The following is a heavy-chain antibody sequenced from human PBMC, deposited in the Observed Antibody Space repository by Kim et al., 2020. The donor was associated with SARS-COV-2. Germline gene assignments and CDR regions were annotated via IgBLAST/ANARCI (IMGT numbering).Heavy chain of an antibody. V-gene: IGHV7-4-1*02. J-gene: IGHJ6*03. CDR1: GYTFTSYA. D-gene: IGHD3-16*02. CDR2: INPNTGNT. CDR3: ARLVRSQRCQAADECYYYM. Sequence: ASVKVSCKASGYTFTSYAMNWVRQATGQGLEWMGWINPNTGNTTYAQDFPGRFVLSLDTSISTAYMQLSSLRSEDTAVYYCARLVRSQRCQAADECYYYM.